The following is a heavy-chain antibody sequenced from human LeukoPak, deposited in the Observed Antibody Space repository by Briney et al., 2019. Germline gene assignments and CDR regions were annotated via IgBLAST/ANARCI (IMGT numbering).Heavy chain of an antibody. Sequence: GGSLRLSCAASGFTFNTYGMSWVRHSPGKGLEWVAVMSYDGTNKYYPDSVKGRFTISRDNSYNTLYLQMDSLTAEDTAVYYCAKESTAYYYYGMHVWGQGTTVTVSS. CDR2: MSYDGTNK. J-gene: IGHJ6*02. V-gene: IGHV3-30*18. D-gene: IGHD2-21*02. CDR1: GFTFNTYG. CDR3: AKESTAYYYYGMHV.